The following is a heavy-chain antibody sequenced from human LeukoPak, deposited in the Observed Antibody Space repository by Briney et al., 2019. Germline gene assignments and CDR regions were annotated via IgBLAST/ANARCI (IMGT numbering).Heavy chain of an antibody. CDR1: GYTLTSYD. Sequence: ASVKVSCKASGYTLTSYDINWVRQAPGQGLEWMGWINPDSGDTNYAQKFQGRVTTTRDTSISTAYMELSSLRSDDTAVYYCARGSVVVVPAANYNWFDPWGQGTLVTVSS. V-gene: IGHV1-2*02. J-gene: IGHJ5*02. CDR2: INPDSGDT. D-gene: IGHD2-2*01. CDR3: ARGSVVVVPAANYNWFDP.